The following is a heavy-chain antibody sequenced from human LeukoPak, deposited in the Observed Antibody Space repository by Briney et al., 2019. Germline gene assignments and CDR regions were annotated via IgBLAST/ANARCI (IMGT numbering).Heavy chain of an antibody. CDR1: GGSFSGYY. CDR3: ARVGGYEGVLKFDP. CDR2: INHSGST. D-gene: IGHD5-12*01. J-gene: IGHJ5*02. V-gene: IGHV4-34*01. Sequence: SETLSLTCAVYGGSFSGYYWSWIRQPPGKGLEWIGEINHSGSTNYNPSLKSRVTISVDTSKNQFSLKLSSVTAADTAVYYCARVGGYEGVLKFDPWGQGTLVTVSS.